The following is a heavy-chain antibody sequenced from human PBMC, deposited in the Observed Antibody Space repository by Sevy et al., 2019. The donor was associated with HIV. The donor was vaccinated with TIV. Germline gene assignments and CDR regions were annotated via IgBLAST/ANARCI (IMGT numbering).Heavy chain of an antibody. J-gene: IGHJ6*03. D-gene: IGHD2-21*01. CDR1: GFAFSDHY. CDR3: VRGPNCGVGGCQQISPYCLDV. V-gene: IGHV3-72*01. CDR2: IRNRPNRYTT. Sequence: GGSLRLSCAASGFAFSDHYVDWVRQAPGKGLEWVGRIRNRPNRYTTEYAASVEGRFTISRHDSRHSLYLQMNSLKTEDLAVYYCVRGPNCGVGGCQQISPYCLDVWGIGATVTVSS.